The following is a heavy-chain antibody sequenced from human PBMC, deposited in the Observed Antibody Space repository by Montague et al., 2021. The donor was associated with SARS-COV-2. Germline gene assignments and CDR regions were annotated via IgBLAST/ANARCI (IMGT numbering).Heavy chain of an antibody. J-gene: IGHJ4*02. CDR1: GFTFDDYA. CDR3: AKDGLIRGVNYFDY. CDR2: INWNSGSI. Sequence: SLRLSCAASGFTFDDYAMYSVRQAPGKGLEWVSGINWNSGSIGYADSVKGRFTISRDNAENSLYLQMNSLRAEDTALYYCAKDGLIRGVNYFDYWGQGTLVTVSS. D-gene: IGHD3-10*01. V-gene: IGHV3-9*01.